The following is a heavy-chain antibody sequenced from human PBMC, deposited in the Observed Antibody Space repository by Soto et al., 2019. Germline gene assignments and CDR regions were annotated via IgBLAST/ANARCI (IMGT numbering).Heavy chain of an antibody. V-gene: IGHV3-30*03. CDR2: ISYDGSNK. CDR1: GFTFSSYG. D-gene: IGHD2-15*01. J-gene: IGHJ4*02. Sequence: PGGSLRLSCAASGFTFSSYGMHWVRQAPCKGLEWVAVISYDGSNKYYADSVKGRFTISRDNSKNTLYLQMNSLRAEDTAVYYCATEALRYCSGGSCCVDYWGQGTLVTVSS. CDR3: ATEALRYCSGGSCCVDY.